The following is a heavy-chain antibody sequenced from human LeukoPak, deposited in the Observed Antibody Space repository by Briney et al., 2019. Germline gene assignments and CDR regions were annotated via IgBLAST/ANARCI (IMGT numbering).Heavy chain of an antibody. J-gene: IGHJ4*02. V-gene: IGHV3-48*02. CDR2: ITADSGTT. Sequence: PGGSLRLSCAVSGFTFSTKSMNWVRQAPGKGLEWVSYITADSGTTYYADSVKGRFTISRDNAKNSLYLQMNSLRDEDTAVYYCASRDYFDYWGQGTLVTVPS. CDR1: GFTFSTKS. CDR3: ASRDYFDY.